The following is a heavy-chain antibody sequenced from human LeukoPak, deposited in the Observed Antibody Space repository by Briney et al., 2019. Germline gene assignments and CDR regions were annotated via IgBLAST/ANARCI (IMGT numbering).Heavy chain of an antibody. Sequence: SVKVSCKASGGTFSSYAISWVRQAPGQGLEWMGRIIPIFGTANYAQKFQGRVTITTDESTSTAYMELSSLRSEDTAVYYCAGPHDSMADDAFDIWGQGTMVTVSS. D-gene: IGHD5-24*01. CDR2: IIPIFGTA. CDR1: GGTFSSYA. V-gene: IGHV1-69*05. J-gene: IGHJ3*02. CDR3: AGPHDSMADDAFDI.